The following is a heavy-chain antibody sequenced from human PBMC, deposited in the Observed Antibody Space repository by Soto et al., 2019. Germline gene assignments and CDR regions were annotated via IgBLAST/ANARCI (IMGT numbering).Heavy chain of an antibody. CDR1: GFTFSSSW. CDR3: ARDPRYNWNYGNYYYMDV. CDR2: INSDGSST. Sequence: GGSLRLSCAASGFTFSSSWMHWVRQAPGKGLVWVSRINSDGSSTNYADSVKGRFTISRHNSKNTLYLQMNSLRAEDTAVYYCARDPRYNWNYGNYYYMDVWGKGTTVTVSS. J-gene: IGHJ6*03. D-gene: IGHD1-7*01. V-gene: IGHV3-74*01.